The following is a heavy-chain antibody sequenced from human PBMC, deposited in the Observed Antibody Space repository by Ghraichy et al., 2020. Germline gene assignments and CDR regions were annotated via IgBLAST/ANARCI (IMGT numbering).Heavy chain of an antibody. D-gene: IGHD1-14*01. J-gene: IGHJ1*01. CDR2: ITGSGTMT. CDR3: ATMGTLTKNFQH. CDR1: GFTFKYFA. Sequence: GGSLRLSCAASGFTFKYFALTWVRQAPGKGLEWVSAITGSGTMTFYAESVKGRFTISRDNAKDTVYLEMNSLGAEDTALSYCATMGTLTKNFQHWGQGTLVSI. V-gene: IGHV3-23*01.